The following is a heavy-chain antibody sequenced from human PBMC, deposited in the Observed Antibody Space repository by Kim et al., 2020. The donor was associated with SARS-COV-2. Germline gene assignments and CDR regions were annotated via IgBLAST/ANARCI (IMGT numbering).Heavy chain of an antibody. CDR2: ISSSSSTI. CDR3: ASQEDRYCSSTSCYEYYYYGMDV. V-gene: IGHV3-48*04. CDR1: GFTFSSYS. D-gene: IGHD2-2*01. J-gene: IGHJ6*02. Sequence: GGSLRLSCAASGFTFSSYSMNWVRQAPGKGLEWVSYISSSSSTIYYADSVKGRFTISRDNAKNSLYLQMNSLRAEDTAVYYCASQEDRYCSSTSCYEYYYYGMDVWGQGTTVTASS.